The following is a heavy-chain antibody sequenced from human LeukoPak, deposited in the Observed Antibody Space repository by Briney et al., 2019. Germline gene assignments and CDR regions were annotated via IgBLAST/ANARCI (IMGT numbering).Heavy chain of an antibody. Sequence: GGSLRLSCSASGFTFSIHWMNWVRQAPGKGLECVANINQDGSDKYYVDSVKGRFTISRDNTKNSLYLQMNSLRAEDTAVYYCVGGDYWGQGTLVTVSS. CDR2: INQDGSDK. J-gene: IGHJ4*02. V-gene: IGHV3-7*01. CDR3: VGGDY. CDR1: GFTFSIHW.